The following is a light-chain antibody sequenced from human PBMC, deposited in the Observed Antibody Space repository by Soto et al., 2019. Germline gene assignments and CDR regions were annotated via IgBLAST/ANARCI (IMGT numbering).Light chain of an antibody. Sequence: SYELTQPPSVSVAPGQTARITWGGNNIGSKSVHWYQQKPGQAPVLVVYDDSDRPSGIPERFSGSNSGNTATLTISRVGAGDEADYYCQVWDSSSDHLYVFGTGTKVTVL. CDR1: NIGSKS. CDR3: QVWDSSSDHLYV. V-gene: IGLV3-21*02. J-gene: IGLJ1*01. CDR2: DDS.